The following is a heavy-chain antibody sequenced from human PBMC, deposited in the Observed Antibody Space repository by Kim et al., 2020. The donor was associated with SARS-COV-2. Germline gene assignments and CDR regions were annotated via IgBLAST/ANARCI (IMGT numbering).Heavy chain of an antibody. J-gene: IGHJ4*02. CDR2: IYYSGST. CDR1: GGSIRSSSFF. D-gene: IGHD3-10*01. CDR3: ARQRMSDGSGTTFDY. V-gene: IGHV4-39*01. Sequence: SETLSLTCTVSGGSIRSSSFFWGWIRQPPGKGLEWIGSIYYSGSTYYNPSLKSRVTISVDTSKNQFSLKLSSVTAADTAVYYCARQRMSDGSGTTFDYWGQGTLVTVSS.